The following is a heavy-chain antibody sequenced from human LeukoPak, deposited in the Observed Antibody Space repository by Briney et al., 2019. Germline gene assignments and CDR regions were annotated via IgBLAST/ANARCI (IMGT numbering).Heavy chain of an antibody. Sequence: GGSLRLSCAASGFTFSSYAMSWVRQAPGKGLEWVSAISGSGGSTYYADSVKGRFTISRDNSKNTLYLQMNSLRAEDTAVYYCAKAANEFGELVFFFYFDYWGQGTLVTVSS. D-gene: IGHD3-10*01. CDR2: ISGSGGST. CDR1: GFTFSSYA. CDR3: AKAANEFGELVFFFYFDY. J-gene: IGHJ4*02. V-gene: IGHV3-23*01.